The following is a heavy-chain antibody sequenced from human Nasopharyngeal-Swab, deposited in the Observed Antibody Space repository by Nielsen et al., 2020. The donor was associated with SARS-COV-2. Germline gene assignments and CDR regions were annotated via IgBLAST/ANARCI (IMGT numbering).Heavy chain of an antibody. CDR3: ARDYYDSSGYDY. CDR2: IYYSGST. Sequence: SETLSLTCTVSGGSISSGDYYWSWIRQPPGKGLEWIGYIYYSGSTYYNPPLKSRVTISVDTSKNQFSLKLSSVTAADTAVYYCARDYYDSSGYDYWGQGTLVTVSS. J-gene: IGHJ4*02. D-gene: IGHD3-22*01. V-gene: IGHV4-30-4*01. CDR1: GGSISSGDYY.